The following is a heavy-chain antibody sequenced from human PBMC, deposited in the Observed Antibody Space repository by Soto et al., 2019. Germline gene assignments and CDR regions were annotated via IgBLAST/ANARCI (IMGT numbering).Heavy chain of an antibody. Sequence: SETLSLTCTVSGDSISRGDYYWTRIRQRPGKGLEWIGYIYHSGSTYYSPSLRSRATISLDTSKNQFSLKVNSVTAADTAVYYCARETPGTVTSGIDSWGQGTLVTVSS. CDR3: ARETPGTVTSGIDS. CDR1: GDSISRGDYY. J-gene: IGHJ4*02. D-gene: IGHD1-1*01. CDR2: IYHSGST. V-gene: IGHV4-31*03.